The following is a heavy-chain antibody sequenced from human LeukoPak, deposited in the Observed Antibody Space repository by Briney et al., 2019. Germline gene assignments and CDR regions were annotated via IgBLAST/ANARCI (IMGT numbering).Heavy chain of an antibody. CDR1: RFTFSKYA. J-gene: IGHJ4*02. Sequence: GGSLRLSCAASRFTFSKYAMSWIRQAPGKGLEWVSVFSGSGDSTYYADSVKGRFTISRDNSKNTVYLQMNSLRADDTAVYHXXXXXYASSSGYFDYWGQGTLVTVSS. D-gene: IGHD6-6*01. V-gene: IGHV3-23*01. CDR2: FSGSGDST. CDR3: XXXXYASSSGYFDY.